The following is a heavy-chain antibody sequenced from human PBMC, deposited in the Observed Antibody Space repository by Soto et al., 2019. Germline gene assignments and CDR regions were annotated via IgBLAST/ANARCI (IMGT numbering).Heavy chain of an antibody. J-gene: IGHJ1*01. CDR2: IDPGSGKA. CDR3: TRELISGNPNDH. CDR1: GYTLTNYA. V-gene: IGHV1-3*01. D-gene: IGHD1-26*01. Sequence: QVQFVQSGAEVRKPGASVRVSCKPSGYTLTNYAIQWVRQAAGQSLEWLAWIDPGSGKATYSQKVQGRIIVSRDNSPWTFYMELSSLTSEGTAVYFCTRELISGNPNDHWVQGVIVTVSS.